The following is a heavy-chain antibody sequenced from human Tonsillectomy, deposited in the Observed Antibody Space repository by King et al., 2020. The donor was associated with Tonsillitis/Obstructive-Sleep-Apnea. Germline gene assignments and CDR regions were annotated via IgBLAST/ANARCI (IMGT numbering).Heavy chain of an antibody. J-gene: IGHJ6*03. Sequence: QLVQSGGGLVQPGXSLRLSCXASGFTFGDYAMSXVRXXXGKXLXXXXXXXXXXXXXXTXXXXSVXGRFTISXXDSKSIAYLQMNSLKTEDTAVYYCNYSPVVVAANPDYYYYMDVWGKGTTVTVSS. D-gene: IGHD2-15*01. CDR2: XXXXXXXXXT. V-gene: IGHV3-49*04. CDR3: NYSPVVVAANPDYYYYMDV. CDR1: GFTFGDYA.